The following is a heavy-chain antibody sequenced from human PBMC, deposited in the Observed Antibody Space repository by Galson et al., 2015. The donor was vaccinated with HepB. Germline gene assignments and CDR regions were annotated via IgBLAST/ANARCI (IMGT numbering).Heavy chain of an antibody. CDR2: ISGYNGNT. Sequence: SVKVSCKASGYTFTNYGMHWVRQAPGQGLEWMGWISGYNGNTNYAQKFQGRVTMTIDTSTSTAYVEVRSLTSDDTAVYFCARLNDYGGGHFDYWGQGTLVSVSS. CDR1: GYTFTNYG. J-gene: IGHJ4*02. V-gene: IGHV1-18*01. D-gene: IGHD4-23*01. CDR3: ARLNDYGGGHFDY.